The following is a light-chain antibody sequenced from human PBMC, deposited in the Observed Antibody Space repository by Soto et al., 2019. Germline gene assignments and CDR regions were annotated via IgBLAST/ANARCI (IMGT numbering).Light chain of an antibody. CDR1: QSATSSY. J-gene: IGKJ1*01. CDR2: GAS. Sequence: EIVLTQSPGTLSLSPGERVTLSCRASQSATSSYLAWYQQKPGQAPRLLIYGASTRASGIPDRFSGSGSGTDFTLTISRLEPADFAVYYCQQYGGSPWTFGQGTKVEV. CDR3: QQYGGSPWT. V-gene: IGKV3-20*01.